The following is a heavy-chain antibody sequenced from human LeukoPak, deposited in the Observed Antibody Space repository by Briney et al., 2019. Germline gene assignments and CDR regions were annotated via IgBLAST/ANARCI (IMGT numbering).Heavy chain of an antibody. CDR1: GFTFSSYS. J-gene: IGHJ4*02. CDR2: ISSSSYI. Sequence: PGGSLRLSCAASGFTFSSYSMTWVRQAPGKGLEWVSSISSSSYIYYADSVKGRFTISRDNAKNSLYLQMNSLRAEDTAVYYCARDWCSGGSCYFDYWGQGTLVTVSS. D-gene: IGHD2-15*01. CDR3: ARDWCSGGSCYFDY. V-gene: IGHV3-21*01.